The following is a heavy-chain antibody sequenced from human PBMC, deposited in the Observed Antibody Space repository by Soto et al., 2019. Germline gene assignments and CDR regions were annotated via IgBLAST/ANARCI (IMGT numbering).Heavy chain of an antibody. CDR1: GGSINTNY. V-gene: IGHV4-59*01. D-gene: IGHD6-19*01. CDR2: LYYSGST. J-gene: IGHJ1*01. CDR3: GKSQCTRGWYHPGLRPEAFHL. Sequence: QEQLQESGPGLVKPSETLSLTCTVSGGSINTNYWNWFRQPPGKRLEWIGYLYYSGSTLYNPSLKRLVTISVDPSKEHFSRKLSSMSAADTAVDYCGKSQCTRGWYHPGLRPEAFHLGGQGTLVTASS.